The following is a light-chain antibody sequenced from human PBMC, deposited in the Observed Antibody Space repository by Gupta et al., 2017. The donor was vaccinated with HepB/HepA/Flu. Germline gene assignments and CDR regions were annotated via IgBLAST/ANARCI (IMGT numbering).Light chain of an antibody. CDR1: SGAVTSDQF. CDR3: SLSYSGAVV. CDR2: DTN. J-gene: IGLJ3*02. V-gene: IGLV7-46*01. Sequence: QAVVTQETSLTVSPGGTVTLTCGSSSGAVTSDQFPYWFQQKPGQAPRTLIHDTNNKESWTPARFSGSLLGGKAALTLSGAQPEDEDEYYCSLSYSGAVVFGGGTKLTVV.